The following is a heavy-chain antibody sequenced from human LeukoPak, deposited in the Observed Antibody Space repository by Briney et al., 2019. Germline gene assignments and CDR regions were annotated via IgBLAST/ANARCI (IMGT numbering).Heavy chain of an antibody. CDR2: INWNGGST. D-gene: IGHD2-2*02. V-gene: IGHV3-20*04. CDR3: ARDLPPYCSSTSCYSLYGY. J-gene: IGHJ4*02. CDR1: GFTFDDYG. Sequence: GASLRLSCAPSGFTFDDYGMSWVHQAPGKGLELVYGINWNGGSTGYADSVKGRFTISTDNAKNSLYLQMNSLRAEDTAVYYCARDLPPYCSSTSCYSLYGYWGQGTLVTVSS.